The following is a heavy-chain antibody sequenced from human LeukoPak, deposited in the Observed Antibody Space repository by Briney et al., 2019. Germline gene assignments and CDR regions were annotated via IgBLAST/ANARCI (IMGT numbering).Heavy chain of an antibody. V-gene: IGHV3-7*01. CDR2: IKQGGSEK. Sequence: GGSLRLSCAASGFTFSSDWMSWVRQAPGKGLEWVANIKQGGSEKYYVDSVKGRFTISRDNAKNSLYLQMNSLRAEDTAVYYCASRRMGYYGSGSYYYYYYYMDVWGKGTTVTVSS. J-gene: IGHJ6*03. D-gene: IGHD3-10*01. CDR1: GFTFSSDW. CDR3: ASRRMGYYGSGSYYYYYYYMDV.